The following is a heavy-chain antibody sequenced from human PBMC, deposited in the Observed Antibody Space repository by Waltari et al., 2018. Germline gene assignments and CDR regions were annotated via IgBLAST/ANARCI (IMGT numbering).Heavy chain of an antibody. CDR3: ADNYDILTGYLDY. D-gene: IGHD3-9*01. J-gene: IGHJ4*02. CDR1: GFTFSSYA. CDR2: IRGSGGST. V-gene: IGHV3-23*01. Sequence: EVQLLESGGGLVQPGGSLRLSCAAYGFTFSSYAMSWVRQAPGKGLEWVSAIRGSGGSTYYAVSVKGRFTISRDNSKNTLYLQMNSLRAEDTAVYYCADNYDILTGYLDYWGQGTLVTVSS.